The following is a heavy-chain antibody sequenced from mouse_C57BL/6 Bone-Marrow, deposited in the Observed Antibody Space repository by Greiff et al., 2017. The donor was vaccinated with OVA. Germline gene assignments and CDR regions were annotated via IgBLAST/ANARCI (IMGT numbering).Heavy chain of an antibody. CDR1: GFTFSDAW. CDR3: TRRGTTAYYYAMDY. J-gene: IGHJ4*01. V-gene: IGHV6-6*01. CDR2: IRNKANNHAT. D-gene: IGHD1-2*01. Sequence: EVMLVESGGGLVQPGASMKLSCAASGFTFSDAWMDWVRQSPEKGLEWVAEIRNKANNHATYYAESVKGRFTISRDDSKSSVYLQMNSLRAEDTGIYYCTRRGTTAYYYAMDYWGQGTSVTVSS.